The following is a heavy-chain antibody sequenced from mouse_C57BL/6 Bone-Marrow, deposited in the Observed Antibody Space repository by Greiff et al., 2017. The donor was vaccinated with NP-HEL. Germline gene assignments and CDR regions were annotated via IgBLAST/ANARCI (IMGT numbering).Heavy chain of an antibody. V-gene: IGHV5-4*01. D-gene: IGHD1-1*01. CDR2: ISDGGSYT. CDR3: ARDRLYCSSYAMDY. J-gene: IGHJ4*01. Sequence: EVKLMESGGGLVKPGGSLKLSCAASGFTFSSYAMSWVRQTPEKRLEWVATISDGGSYTYYPDNVKGRFTISRDNAKNNLYLQMSHLKSEDTAMYYCARDRLYCSSYAMDYWGQGTSVTVSS. CDR1: GFTFSSYA.